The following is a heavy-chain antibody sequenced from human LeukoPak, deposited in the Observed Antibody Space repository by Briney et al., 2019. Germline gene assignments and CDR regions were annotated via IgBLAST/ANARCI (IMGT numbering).Heavy chain of an antibody. J-gene: IGHJ4*02. D-gene: IGHD6-13*01. CDR1: GGSLGSSNW. CDR3: ASLTVRRSSSWEKTNDY. V-gene: IGHV4-4*02. CDR2: IYHTGST. Sequence: SETLSLTCAVSGGSLGSSNWWSWVRQPPGKGLEWIGEIYHTGSTYYNLSLKSRFTISVDTSKNQFSLNLSSVTAADTAVYYCASLTVRRSSSWEKTNDYWGQGTLVTVSS.